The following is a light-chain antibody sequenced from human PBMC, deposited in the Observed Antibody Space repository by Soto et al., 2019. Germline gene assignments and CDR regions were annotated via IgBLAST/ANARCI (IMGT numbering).Light chain of an antibody. CDR2: AAS. J-gene: IGKJ3*01. V-gene: IGKV1-5*01. CDR3: QQLNSYLFT. Sequence: IQMTQSPSTLSASVGDRVTITCRASQTISNWLAWYQQKPGKAPKLLIYAASTLQSGVPSRFSGSGSGTDFTLTISSLQPEDFATYYCQQLNSYLFTFGPGTKVDIK. CDR1: QTISNW.